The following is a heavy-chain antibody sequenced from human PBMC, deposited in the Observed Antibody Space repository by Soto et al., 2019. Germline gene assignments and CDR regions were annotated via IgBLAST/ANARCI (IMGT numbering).Heavy chain of an antibody. CDR3: ARDLDASGSYYTDY. J-gene: IGHJ4*02. V-gene: IGHV1-18*01. CDR1: GYTFSSIG. D-gene: IGHD3-10*01. CDR2: ISPYKGNT. Sequence: QIQLVQSGAEVKKPGASVKVSCKASGYTFSSIGISWVRQAPVQVLEWMGWISPYKGNTHYAQGLQGTVTMTTDTSTSTAYIELRSLRSDDTAVYYCARDLDASGSYYTDYWGQGTLVTVSS.